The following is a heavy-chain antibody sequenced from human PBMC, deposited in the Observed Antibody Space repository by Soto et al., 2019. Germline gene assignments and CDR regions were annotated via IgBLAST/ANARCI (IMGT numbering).Heavy chain of an antibody. D-gene: IGHD3-10*01. J-gene: IGHJ5*02. V-gene: IGHV1-69*01. CDR2: IIHIFGTA. CDR1: GGTFSSYA. CDR3: ARRDSGSYQTNWFDP. Sequence: QVQLVQSGAEVKKPGSSVKVSCKASGGTFSSYAISWVRQAPGQGLEWMGGIIHIFGTANYAQKFQGRVTITADESTGTACMEVSSLRSEDTAVYYCARRDSGSYQTNWFDPWGQGTLVTVSS.